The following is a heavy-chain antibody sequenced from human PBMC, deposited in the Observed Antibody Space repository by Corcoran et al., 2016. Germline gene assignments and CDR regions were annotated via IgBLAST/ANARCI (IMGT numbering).Heavy chain of an antibody. CDR3: AKDTASGWYHYYYGMDV. CDR1: GFTFSSYG. Sequence: QVQLVESGGGVVQPGRSLRLSCAASGFTFSSYGMHWVRQAPGKGLEWVAVISYDGSNKYYADSVKGRFTISRDNSKNTLYLQMNSLRAEDTAVYYCAKDTASGWYHYYYGMDVWGQGTTVTVSS. D-gene: IGHD6-19*01. V-gene: IGHV3-30*18. CDR2: ISYDGSNK. J-gene: IGHJ6*02.